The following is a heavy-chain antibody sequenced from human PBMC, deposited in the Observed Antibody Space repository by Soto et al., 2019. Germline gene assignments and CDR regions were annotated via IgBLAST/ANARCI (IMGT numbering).Heavy chain of an antibody. V-gene: IGHV1-46*01. Sequence: GASVKVSCKASGYTFTICYMRWVRQAPGQGLEWMGIINPSGGSTSYAQKFQGRVTMTRDTSTSTVYMELSSLRSEDTAVYYCARQSFGEVVPAAIRYDYYYYYGMDVWGQGTTVTVSS. CDR3: ARQSFGEVVPAAIRYDYYYYYGMDV. CDR2: INPSGGST. J-gene: IGHJ6*02. D-gene: IGHD2-2*01. CDR1: GYTFTICY.